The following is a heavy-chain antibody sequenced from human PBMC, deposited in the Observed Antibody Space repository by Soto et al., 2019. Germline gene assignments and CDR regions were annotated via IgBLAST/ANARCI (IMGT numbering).Heavy chain of an antibody. D-gene: IGHD3-22*01. CDR3: ARDPYYYDSSGYEYYYYGMDV. V-gene: IGHV4-4*02. Sequence: SETLSLTCAVSGGSISSSNWWSWVRQPPGKGLEWIGEIYHSGSTNYNPSLKSRVTISVDKSKNQFSLKLSSVTAADTAVYYCARDPYYYDSSGYEYYYYGMDVWGQGTTVTVSS. CDR2: IYHSGST. CDR1: GGSISSSNW. J-gene: IGHJ6*02.